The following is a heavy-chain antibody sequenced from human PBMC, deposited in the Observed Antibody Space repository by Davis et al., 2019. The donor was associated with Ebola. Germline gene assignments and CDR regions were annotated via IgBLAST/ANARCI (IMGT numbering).Heavy chain of an antibody. D-gene: IGHD3-16*01. Sequence: AASVKVSCKTSGYTFTSYAISWVRQAPGQGLEWMGGIIPIFGTANYAQKFQGRVTITADKSTSTAYMELSSLRSEDTAVYYCARDRGMITFGGTLDYWGQGTLVTVSS. CDR3: ARDRGMITFGGTLDY. J-gene: IGHJ4*02. CDR1: GYTFTSYA. CDR2: IIPIFGTA. V-gene: IGHV1-69*06.